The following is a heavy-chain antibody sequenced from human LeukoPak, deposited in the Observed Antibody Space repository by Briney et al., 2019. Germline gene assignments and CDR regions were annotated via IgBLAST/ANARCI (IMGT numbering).Heavy chain of an antibody. D-gene: IGHD5/OR15-5a*01. CDR3: ARSNDAFDI. V-gene: IGHV3-48*01. J-gene: IGHJ3*02. CDR1: GFTFSSYS. Sequence: PGGSLRLSCAASGFTFSSYSMNWVRQAPGKGLEWVSYISSSSSTIYYADSVKGRFTISRDNAKNSLYLQMNSLGAEDTAVYYCARSNDAFDIWGQGTMVTVSS. CDR2: ISSSSSTI.